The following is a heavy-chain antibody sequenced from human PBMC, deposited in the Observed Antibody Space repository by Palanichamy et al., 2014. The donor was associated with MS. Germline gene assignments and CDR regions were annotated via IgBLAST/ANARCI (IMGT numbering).Heavy chain of an antibody. CDR2: IQSTGDVT. CDR3: GDVYVDTVIIYY. Sequence: EMQLLESGGGLAQPGGSLRLSCAASGFTFKNHAMTWVRQVPGKGLEWVSTIQSTGDVTFYADSVKGRFTISRDNFKDTLYLQMNSLRAEDTALYCAGDVYVDTVIIYYWGQGTLVTVSS. CDR1: GFTFKNHA. V-gene: IGHV3-23*01. D-gene: IGHD5-18*01. J-gene: IGHJ4*02.